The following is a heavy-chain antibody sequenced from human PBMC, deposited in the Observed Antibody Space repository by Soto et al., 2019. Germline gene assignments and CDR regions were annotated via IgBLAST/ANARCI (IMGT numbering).Heavy chain of an antibody. CDR3: ARGVATLPVFAFDV. Sequence: QMTLKESGPTLVKHTQTLTLTCSFSGFSFSTSGVGVGWVRQPPGKALEWLALIYWSGDEHYRASLKSRLTITKDTSKNQVVLIMTNMDPVDTATYYCARGVATLPVFAFDVWGQGTTVTVSS. D-gene: IGHD6-6*01. CDR1: GFSFSTSGVG. CDR2: IYWSGDE. V-gene: IGHV2-5*01. J-gene: IGHJ3*01.